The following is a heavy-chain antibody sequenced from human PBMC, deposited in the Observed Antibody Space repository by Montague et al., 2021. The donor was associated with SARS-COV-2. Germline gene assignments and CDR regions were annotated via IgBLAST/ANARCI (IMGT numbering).Heavy chain of an antibody. D-gene: IGHD1/OR15-1a*01. V-gene: IGHV3-7*01. J-gene: IGHJ4*02. CDR3: AKGGPLIWNKPDY. Sequence: SLRLSCAAPGFRFGNYWMSWVRQAPGKGLEWVANINQDGSEKYYVGSVRGRFTISRDNARNSLFLQMDSLRADDTAVYYCAKGGPLIWNKPDYWGQGTLVAVSS. CDR1: GFRFGNYW. CDR2: INQDGSEK.